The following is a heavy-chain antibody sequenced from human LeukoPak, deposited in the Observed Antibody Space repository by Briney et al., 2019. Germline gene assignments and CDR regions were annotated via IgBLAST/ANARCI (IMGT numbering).Heavy chain of an antibody. V-gene: IGHV4-59*01. CDR1: GGSISSYY. CDR3: ARDGAAAGLDAFDT. Sequence: SETLSLTCTVSGGSISSYYWSWIRQPPGKGLEWIGYIYYSGSTNYNPSLKSRVTISVDTSKNQFSLKLSSVTAADTAGYYCARDGAAAGLDAFDTWGQGTMSPSLQ. CDR2: IYYSGST. D-gene: IGHD6-13*01. J-gene: IGHJ3*02.